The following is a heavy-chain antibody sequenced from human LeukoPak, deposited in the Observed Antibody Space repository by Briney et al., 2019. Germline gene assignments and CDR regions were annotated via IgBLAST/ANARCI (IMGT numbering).Heavy chain of an antibody. D-gene: IGHD6-19*01. J-gene: IGHJ5*02. CDR1: GASINSYF. Sequence: SETQSLTCTVSGASINSYFWSWIRQPPGKGLEWVGYLHYSGNTNYNPSLNSRVTISVDTSKNQFSLKLTSLTAADTAVYYCARVRYSSAWGWFDPWGQGTLVTVSS. CDR2: LHYSGNT. CDR3: ARVRYSSAWGWFDP. V-gene: IGHV4-59*01.